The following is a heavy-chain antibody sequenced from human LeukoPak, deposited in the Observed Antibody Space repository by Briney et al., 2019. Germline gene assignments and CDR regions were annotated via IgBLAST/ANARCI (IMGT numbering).Heavy chain of an antibody. D-gene: IGHD5-24*01. CDR3: ARDVEIGSFDY. Sequence: ASVKVSCKPSGYTFSNYGISWVRQAPGQGLEWMGWINTNTGNPTYAQGFTGRFVFSLDTSVSTAYLQISSLKAEDTAVYYCARDVEIGSFDYWGQGTLVTVSS. CDR2: INTNTGNP. J-gene: IGHJ4*02. CDR1: GYTFSNYG. V-gene: IGHV7-4-1*02.